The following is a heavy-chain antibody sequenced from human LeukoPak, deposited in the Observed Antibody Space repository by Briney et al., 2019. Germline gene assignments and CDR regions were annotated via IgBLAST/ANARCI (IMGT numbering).Heavy chain of an antibody. D-gene: IGHD6-19*01. V-gene: IGHV4-34*01. CDR1: GGSFSGYY. CDR2: INHSGCT. J-gene: IGHJ2*01. Sequence: SETLSLTCAVYGGSFSGYYWSWIRQPPGKGLEWIGEINHSGCTNYNPSLKSRVTISVDTSKNQFSLTLSSVTAADTAVYYCARTPYSSGWQYWYFDLWGRGTLVTVSS. CDR3: ARTPYSSGWQYWYFDL.